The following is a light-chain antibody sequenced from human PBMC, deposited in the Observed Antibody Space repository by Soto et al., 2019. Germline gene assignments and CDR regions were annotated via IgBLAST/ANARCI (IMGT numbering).Light chain of an antibody. CDR2: AAS. CDR1: EDISTW. CDR3: QQLNSYPLT. J-gene: IGKJ4*01. V-gene: IGKV1-9*01. Sequence: DIQMTQSPSSVSASVGDRVTITCRSSEDISTWLAWYQQRPGKAPKLLIYAASTLQSGVPSRFSGSGSGTEFTLTISSLQPEDFATYSCQQLNSYPLTFGGGTKVDIK.